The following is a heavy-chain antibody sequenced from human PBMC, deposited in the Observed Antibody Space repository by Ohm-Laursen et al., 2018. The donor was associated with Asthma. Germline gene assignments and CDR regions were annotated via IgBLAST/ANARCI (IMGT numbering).Heavy chain of an antibody. D-gene: IGHD3-22*01. Sequence: SLRLSCAASGFTFSDYYMSWIRQAPGKGLEWVSYISSSSSYTNYADSVKGRFTISRDNAKNSLYLQMNSLRAEDTAVYYCARDLKLDYYDSPGTFDPWGQGTLVTVSS. CDR1: GFTFSDYY. V-gene: IGHV3-11*06. CDR3: ARDLKLDYYDSPGTFDP. CDR2: ISSSSSYT. J-gene: IGHJ5*02.